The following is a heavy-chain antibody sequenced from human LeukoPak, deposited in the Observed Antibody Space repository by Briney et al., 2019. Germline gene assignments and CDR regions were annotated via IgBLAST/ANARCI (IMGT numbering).Heavy chain of an antibody. CDR3: ARDCRLNCARQPGFDS. V-gene: IGHV3-48*02. Sequence: PGGSLRLSCAASGFTFSNYWIHWVRQAPGKGLEWVSYISSSGSTIYYADSVKGRLTISRDNAKNSLYLQLSSLRDEDTAVYYCARDCRLNCARQPGFDSWGQGTLVTVSS. CDR2: ISSSGSTI. CDR1: GFTFSNYW. D-gene: IGHD1-1*01. J-gene: IGHJ5*01.